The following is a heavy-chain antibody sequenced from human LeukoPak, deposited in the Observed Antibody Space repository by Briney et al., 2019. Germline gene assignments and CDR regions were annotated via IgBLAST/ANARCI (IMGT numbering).Heavy chain of an antibody. J-gene: IGHJ4*02. V-gene: IGHV3-23*01. Sequence: PGGSLRLSCAASGFTFSSYAMSWVRQAPGKGLEWVSAVSGSGGSTYYADSVKGRFTISRDNSKNTLYLQMNSLRAEDTAVYYCARDPPDDSRGHFSLDHWGQGTLVTVST. CDR1: GFTFSSYA. D-gene: IGHD3-22*01. CDR3: ARDPPDDSRGHFSLDH. CDR2: VSGSGGST.